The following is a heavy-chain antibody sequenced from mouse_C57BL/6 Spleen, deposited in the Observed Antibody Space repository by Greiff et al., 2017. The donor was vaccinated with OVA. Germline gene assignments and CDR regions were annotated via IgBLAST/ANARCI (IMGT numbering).Heavy chain of an antibody. CDR2: IDPETGGT. J-gene: IGHJ3*01. CDR1: GYTFPDYE. Sequence: VKLQESGAELVRPGASVTLSCKASGYTFPDYEMHWVKQTPVHGLEWIGAIDPETGGTAYNQKFKGKAILTADKSSSTAYMELRSLTSEDSAVYYCTKLGRAFAYGGQGTLVTVSA. D-gene: IGHD4-1*01. CDR3: TKLGRAFAY. V-gene: IGHV1-15*01.